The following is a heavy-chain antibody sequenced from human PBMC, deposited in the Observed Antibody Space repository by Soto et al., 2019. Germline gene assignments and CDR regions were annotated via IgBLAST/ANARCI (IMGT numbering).Heavy chain of an antibody. D-gene: IGHD2-21*02. CDR2: IYYTGTT. Sequence: PSETLSLTCTVSGGSISTDDYYWSWIRQLPGKGLEWIGYIYYTGTTYYNPSLNSRVMISLDTSRIQFSLKLGSVTAADTAVYYCARVSVRVTPAYYYSGFDVWGQGTTVTVSS. V-gene: IGHV4-31*03. CDR1: GGSISTDDYY. J-gene: IGHJ6*02. CDR3: ARVSVRVTPAYYYSGFDV.